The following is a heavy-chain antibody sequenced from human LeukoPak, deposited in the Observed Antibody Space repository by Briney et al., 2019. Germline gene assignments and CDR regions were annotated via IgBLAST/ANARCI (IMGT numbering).Heavy chain of an antibody. CDR2: MNPNSGNT. Sequence: GASVKVSCKASGYTFSTYDINWVRQAPGQGLEWMGWMNPNSGNTGFAQKFQGRATITRDTSISTAYMELSSLRSEDTAVYYCARAIRYQLLSDYWGQGTLVTVSS. J-gene: IGHJ4*02. D-gene: IGHD2-2*01. V-gene: IGHV1-8*03. CDR3: ARAIRYQLLSDY. CDR1: GYTFSTYD.